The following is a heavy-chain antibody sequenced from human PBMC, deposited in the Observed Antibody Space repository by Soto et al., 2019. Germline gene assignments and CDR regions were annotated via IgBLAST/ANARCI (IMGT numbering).Heavy chain of an antibody. D-gene: IGHD2-21*02. V-gene: IGHV4-4*07. CDR3: TRDGMTTGDT. Sequence: PSETLSLTCIVSGVSVTSYTWRWVRQPANKGLEWIGRVFSSVSATYSPSPKSRVRISMDTPENRISLKLDSVTAADGGVYYCTRDGMTTGDTWGPGTLVPVSS. J-gene: IGHJ4*02. CDR2: VFSSVSA. CDR1: GVSVTSYT.